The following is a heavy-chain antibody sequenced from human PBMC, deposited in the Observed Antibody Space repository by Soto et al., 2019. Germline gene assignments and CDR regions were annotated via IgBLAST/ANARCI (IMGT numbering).Heavy chain of an antibody. CDR2: INPNSGGT. V-gene: IGHV1-2*04. CDR3: ARDPYCSSTSYASSARGIDF. D-gene: IGHD2-2*01. Sequence: ASVKVSCKASGYTFTGYYMHWVRQAPGQGLEWMGWINPNSGGTNYAQKFQGWVTMTRDTSISTAYMELSRLRSDDTAVYYCARDPYCSSTSYASSARGIDFCAQGTTVTVSS. J-gene: IGHJ6*02. CDR1: GYTFTGYY.